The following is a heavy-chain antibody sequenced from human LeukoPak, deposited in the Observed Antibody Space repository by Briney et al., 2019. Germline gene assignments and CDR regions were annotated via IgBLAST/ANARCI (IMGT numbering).Heavy chain of an antibody. CDR1: GFTFSSYA. CDR3: AKDRRLRKVTKTHDY. V-gene: IGHV3-23*01. CDR2: ISGSGGST. D-gene: IGHD4-17*01. Sequence: GGSLRLSCAASGFTFSSYAMSWVRQAPGKGLEWVSAISGSGGSTYYADSVKGRFTISRDNSKNTLYLQMNSLRAEDTAVYYCAKDRRLRKVTKTHDYWGPGTLVTVSS. J-gene: IGHJ4*02.